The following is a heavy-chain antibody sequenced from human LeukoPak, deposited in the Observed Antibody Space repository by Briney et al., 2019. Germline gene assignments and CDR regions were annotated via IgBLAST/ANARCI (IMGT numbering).Heavy chain of an antibody. V-gene: IGHV3-30*03. CDR1: GFTFSSYG. D-gene: IGHD6-13*01. CDR2: ISYDGSNK. J-gene: IGHJ3*02. CDR3: ARAMNGIAAAVGAFDI. Sequence: QPGRSLRLSCAASGFTFSSYGMHWVRQAPGKGLEWVAVISYDGSNKYYADSVKGRFTISRDNSKNTLYLQMNSLRAEDTAVYYCARAMNGIAAAVGAFDICGQGTMVTASS.